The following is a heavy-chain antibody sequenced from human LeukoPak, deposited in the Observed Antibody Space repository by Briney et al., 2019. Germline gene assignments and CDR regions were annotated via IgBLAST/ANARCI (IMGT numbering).Heavy chain of an antibody. CDR2: INPNSGGT. J-gene: IGHJ4*02. CDR1: GYTFTGYY. V-gene: IGHV1-2*02. CDR3: AREGFYGSGSYYDEY. Sequence: ASVKVSCKASGYTFTGYYMHWVRQTPGQGLEWMGWINPNSGGTNYAQKFQGRVTMTTDTSTNTAYMELRSLRFDDTAVYYCAREGFYGSGSYYDEYWGQGTLVTVSS. D-gene: IGHD3-10*01.